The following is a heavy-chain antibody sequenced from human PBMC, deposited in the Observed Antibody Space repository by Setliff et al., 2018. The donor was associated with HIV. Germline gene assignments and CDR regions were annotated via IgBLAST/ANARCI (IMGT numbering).Heavy chain of an antibody. Sequence: PGESLTISCKGSGYSFTNFWIGWVRQMPGKGLEWMGIFYPGDFDTRYSPSFEGQVTMSGDKSITTAYLQWDGLKASDTAMYYCARHFSVAGDAFDIWGQGTMVTVSS. V-gene: IGHV5-51*01. CDR1: GYSFTNFW. J-gene: IGHJ3*02. CDR3: ARHFSVAGDAFDI. D-gene: IGHD6-19*01. CDR2: FYPGDFDT.